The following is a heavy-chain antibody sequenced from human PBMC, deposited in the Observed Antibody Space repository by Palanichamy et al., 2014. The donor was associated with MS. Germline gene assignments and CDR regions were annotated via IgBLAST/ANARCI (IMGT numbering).Heavy chain of an antibody. CDR3: AKPDYGSGSYYPLFDY. J-gene: IGHJ4*02. D-gene: IGHD3-10*01. Sequence: EVQLLESGGGLVQPGGSLRLSCAASGFTFSSYAMSWVRQAPGKGLEWASAISGSGGSTYYADSVKGRFTISRDNSKNTLYLQMNSLRAEDTAVYYCAKPDYGSGSYYPLFDYWGQGALVTVSS. CDR1: GFTFSSYA. CDR2: ISGSGGST. V-gene: IGHV3-23*01.